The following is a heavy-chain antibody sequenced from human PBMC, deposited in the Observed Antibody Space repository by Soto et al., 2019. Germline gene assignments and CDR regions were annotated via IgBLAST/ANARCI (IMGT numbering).Heavy chain of an antibody. CDR1: GFTFSDHY. D-gene: IGHD2-2*01. J-gene: IGHJ4*02. CDR2: TRNKANSYST. V-gene: IGHV3-72*01. Sequence: GVSLRLSCAASGFTFSDHYLDWVRQAPGKGLEWVGRTRNKANSYSTEYAASVKGRFTISRDDSKNSLYLQMNSLKTEDTAVYYCARVVLPKYYFDYWGQGA. CDR3: ARVVLPKYYFDY.